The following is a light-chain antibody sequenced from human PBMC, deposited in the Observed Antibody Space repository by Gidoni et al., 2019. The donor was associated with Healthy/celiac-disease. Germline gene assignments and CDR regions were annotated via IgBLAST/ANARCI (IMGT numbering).Light chain of an antibody. Sequence: AIRITQSPSSLSASTGDRVTITCRASQGISSYLAWYQQKPVKAPKLLIYAASTLQSGVPSRFSGSGSGTDFTLTISCLQSEDFATYYCQQYYSYPWTFXXXTKVEIK. CDR3: QQYYSYPWT. V-gene: IGKV1-8*01. CDR1: QGISSY. J-gene: IGKJ1*01. CDR2: AAS.